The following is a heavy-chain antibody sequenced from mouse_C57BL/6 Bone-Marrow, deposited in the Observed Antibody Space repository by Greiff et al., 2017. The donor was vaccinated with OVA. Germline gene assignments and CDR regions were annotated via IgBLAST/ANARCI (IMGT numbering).Heavy chain of an antibody. D-gene: IGHD2-5*01. CDR2: ISSGGSYT. V-gene: IGHV5-6*01. J-gene: IGHJ2*01. CDR3: ARQDYSNLYYFDY. Sequence: EVQRVESGGDLVKPGGSLKLSCAASGFTFSSYGMSWVRQTPDKRLEWVATISSGGSYTYYPDRVKGRFPISRDNAKNTLYLQMSSLKSEDTAMYYCARQDYSNLYYFDYCGQGTTLTVSS. CDR1: GFTFSSYG.